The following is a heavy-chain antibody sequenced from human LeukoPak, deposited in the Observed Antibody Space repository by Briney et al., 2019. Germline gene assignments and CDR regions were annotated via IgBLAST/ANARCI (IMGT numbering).Heavy chain of an antibody. V-gene: IGHV1-46*01. Sequence: GASVKVSCKASGYMFPNYYIHWVRQAPGQGLEWMGVINPTGGRTTYAQKFQGSVTMTGDTSTYTVYMELSSLRSEDTAVYYCARGHHYYDSRGSYHFDYWGQGTLVTVSS. CDR1: GYMFPNYY. D-gene: IGHD3-22*01. J-gene: IGHJ4*02. CDR2: INPTGGRT. CDR3: ARGHHYYDSRGSYHFDY.